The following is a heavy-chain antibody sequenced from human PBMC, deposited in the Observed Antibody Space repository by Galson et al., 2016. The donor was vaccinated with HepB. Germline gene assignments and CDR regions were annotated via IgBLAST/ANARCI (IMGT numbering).Heavy chain of an antibody. Sequence: SLRLSCAASGFTFSSYTMHWIRQAPGKGLEWVAVISYDGSKKYYTDSVKGRFTISRDNAENSLYLQMNSLRVEDTAVYYCARDVVGSYFAESFFNCWGQGTPVTASS. D-gene: IGHD3-10*01. CDR3: ARDVVGSYFAESFFNC. CDR2: ISYDGSKK. CDR1: GFTFSSYT. V-gene: IGHV3-30-3*01. J-gene: IGHJ4*02.